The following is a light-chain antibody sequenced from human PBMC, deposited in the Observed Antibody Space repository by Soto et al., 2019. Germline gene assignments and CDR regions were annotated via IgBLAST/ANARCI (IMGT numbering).Light chain of an antibody. Sequence: DIQMTQSPSTLSASVEDRVTITCRASQSMGSGLAWYQQKPGKAPKLLIYKASSLESGVPSRFSGSGSGTEFTLTISSLQPDDFASYYCQQYGSYSPWTFGQGTKVEIK. CDR1: QSMGSG. CDR3: QQYGSYSPWT. J-gene: IGKJ1*01. V-gene: IGKV1-5*03. CDR2: KAS.